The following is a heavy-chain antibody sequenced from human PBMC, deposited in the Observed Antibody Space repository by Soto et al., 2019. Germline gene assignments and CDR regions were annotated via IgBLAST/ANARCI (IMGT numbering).Heavy chain of an antibody. CDR2: IYYGGST. V-gene: IGHV4-61*01. CDR3: ARSPPRYYYGAGSYLGGFDY. J-gene: IGHJ4*02. CDR1: GGSVSSGSYY. D-gene: IGHD3-10*01. Sequence: SETLSLTCTVSGGSVSSGSYYWSWIRQPPGKGLEWIGYIYYGGSTNYNPALKSRVTISVDTSKNQCSLKLSSVTAADTAVYYCARSPPRYYYGAGSYLGGFDYWGQGTLVTVSS.